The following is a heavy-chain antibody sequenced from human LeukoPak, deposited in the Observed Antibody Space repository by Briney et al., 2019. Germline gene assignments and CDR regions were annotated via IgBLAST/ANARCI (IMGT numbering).Heavy chain of an antibody. CDR2: IIPIFGTA. V-gene: IGHV1-69*05. J-gene: IGHJ5*02. D-gene: IGHD2-2*02. CDR3: ARGYCSSTSCYSMDHWFDP. CDR1: GGTLSSYA. Sequence: SVKVSCKASGGTLSSYAISWVRQAPGQGLEWMGGIIPIFGTANYAQKFQGRVTITTDESTRTAYMELSSLRSEDTAVYHCARGYCSSTSCYSMDHWFDPWGQGTLVTVSS.